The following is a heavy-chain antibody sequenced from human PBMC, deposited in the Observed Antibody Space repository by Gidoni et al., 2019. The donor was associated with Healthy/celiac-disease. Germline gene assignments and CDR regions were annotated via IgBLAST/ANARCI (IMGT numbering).Heavy chain of an antibody. CDR3: ARDGTPYGSGREGYFDY. CDR1: GYTFTSYY. D-gene: IGHD3-10*01. Sequence: QVQLVQSGAEVKKPGASVKVSCKASGYTFTSYYMHWVRQDPGQGLEWMGIINPSGGSTSYAQKFQGRVTMTRDTSTSTVYMELSSLRSEDTAVYYCARDGTPYGSGREGYFDYWGQGTLVTVSS. CDR2: INPSGGST. J-gene: IGHJ4*02. V-gene: IGHV1-46*01.